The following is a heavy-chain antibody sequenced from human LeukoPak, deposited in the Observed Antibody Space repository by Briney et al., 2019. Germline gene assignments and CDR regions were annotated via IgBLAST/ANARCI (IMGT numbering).Heavy chain of an antibody. J-gene: IGHJ4*02. Sequence: SQTLSLTCTVSGGSISSGDCYWSWLRQSPGKVLELIGYIYYSESTYYNPSLKSRVTISVAMSKNQFSLKLSSVTDADTAVYYCARSHYYDSSGYSGANDFWGQGTLLTVSS. V-gene: IGHV4-30-4*01. CDR3: ARSHYYDSSGYSGANDF. CDR2: IYYSEST. CDR1: GGSISSGDCY. D-gene: IGHD3-22*01.